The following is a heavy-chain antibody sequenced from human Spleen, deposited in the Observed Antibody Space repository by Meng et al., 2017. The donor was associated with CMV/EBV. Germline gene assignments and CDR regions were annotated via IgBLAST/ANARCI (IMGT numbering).Heavy chain of an antibody. CDR1: GYSISSGYY. D-gene: IGHD5-18*01. Sequence: SETLSLTCTVSGYSISSGYYWGWIRQPPGKGLEWIATIYHSGSTYYNPPLKSRVTISKDTSKNHFSLKLSSVTAADTAVYYCARDGDTGSWNYHGMDVRGQGTTVTVSS. V-gene: IGHV4-38-2*02. CDR2: IYHSGST. CDR3: ARDGDTGSWNYHGMDV. J-gene: IGHJ6*02.